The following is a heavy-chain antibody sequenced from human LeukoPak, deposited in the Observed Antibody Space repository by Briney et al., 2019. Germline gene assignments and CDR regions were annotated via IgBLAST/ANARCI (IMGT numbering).Heavy chain of an antibody. D-gene: IGHD4-17*01. Sequence: GESLKISGKGSGYNSINYWIGWVRQMPGKGLKWMGIIYPGDSDTRYSPSFQGQVTISADKSISTAYLQWSSLKASDTAMYYCARLVYGDYVFDYWGQGTLVTVSS. J-gene: IGHJ4*02. CDR1: GYNSINYW. CDR2: IYPGDSDT. CDR3: ARLVYGDYVFDY. V-gene: IGHV5-51*01.